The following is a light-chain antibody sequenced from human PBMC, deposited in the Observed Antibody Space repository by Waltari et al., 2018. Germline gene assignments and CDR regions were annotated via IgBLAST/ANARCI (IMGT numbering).Light chain of an antibody. J-gene: IGLJ3*02. V-gene: IGLV2-23*02. CDR2: DVS. CDR3: CSYAGNYVWV. Sequence: QSALTQPAAVSGSPGQSVTISCTGASRDIGRYDIVSWYQQHPGNAPKLVISDVSKRPSGVSDRFSGSKSGDTASLTISGLQSEDEADYYCCSYAGNYVWVFGGGTRLTVL. CDR1: SRDIGRYDI.